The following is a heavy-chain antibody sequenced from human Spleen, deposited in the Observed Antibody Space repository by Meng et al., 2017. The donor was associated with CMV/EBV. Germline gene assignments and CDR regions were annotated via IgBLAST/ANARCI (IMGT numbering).Heavy chain of an antibody. CDR3: ARPYSSSSYFDY. CDR2: IIPIFGTA. D-gene: IGHD6-6*01. J-gene: IGHJ4*02. V-gene: IGHV1-69*05. Sequence: CKGSGGTFSSYAISWVRQAPGQGLEWMGGIIPIFGTANYAQKFQGRVTITTDESTSTAYMELSSLRSEDTAVYYCARPYSSSSYFDYWGQGTLVTVSS. CDR1: GGTFSSYA.